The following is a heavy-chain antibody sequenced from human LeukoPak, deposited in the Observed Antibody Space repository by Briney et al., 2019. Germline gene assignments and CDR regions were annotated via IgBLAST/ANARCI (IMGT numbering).Heavy chain of an antibody. CDR2: INPAGGST. V-gene: IGHV1-46*01. CDR1: GYTFTSYY. CDR3: ARGRGVHDSHTYDYFDY. J-gene: IGHJ4*02. Sequence: ASVKVPCTASGYTFTSYYIHWVRQAPGQGLEWMGKINPAGGSTTYAQKFQGSRLTLTRDTSTSTVYMELSSLRSEDTAVYYCARGRGVHDSHTYDYFDYWGQGTLVTVSS. D-gene: IGHD3-22*01.